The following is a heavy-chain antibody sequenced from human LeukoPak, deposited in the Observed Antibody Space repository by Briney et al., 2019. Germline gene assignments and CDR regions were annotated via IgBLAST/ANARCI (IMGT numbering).Heavy chain of an antibody. Sequence: SETLSLTCTVSGGSISSYYWSWIRQPPGKGLEWIGYIYYSGSTNYNPSLKSRVTISVKTSKNQFSLRLRSVTAADTAVYYCARVTGYTIEDYFDYWGQGTLVTVSS. D-gene: IGHD3-9*01. V-gene: IGHV4-59*01. CDR2: IYYSGST. CDR3: ARVTGYTIEDYFDY. CDR1: GGSISSYY. J-gene: IGHJ4*02.